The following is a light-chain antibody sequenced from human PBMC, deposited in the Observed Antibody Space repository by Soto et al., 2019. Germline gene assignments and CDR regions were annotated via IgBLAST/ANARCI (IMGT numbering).Light chain of an antibody. CDR2: GAY. CDR1: QSISSY. V-gene: IGKV3-15*01. CDR3: LQYNDWPPMYT. J-gene: IGKJ2*01. Sequence: EIVMTQSPATLSVSPGERSTLSCRASQSISSYLAWYQQKPGQAPRLLVYGAYTRATGIPARFSGSGSGTEFTLTISSLQSEDFAVYYCLQYNDWPPMYTFGQGTKLEI.